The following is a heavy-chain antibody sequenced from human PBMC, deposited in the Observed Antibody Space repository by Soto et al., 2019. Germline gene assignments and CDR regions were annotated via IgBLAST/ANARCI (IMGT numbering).Heavy chain of an antibody. Sequence: ESGGGLVQPGGSLRLSCVASGFTFITSFMDWVRQAPGKGLEWVANINQDGGGTYYVDSVEGRFTISRDNAKDSLYLQMNSLRGEDTAVYYCARYFRGSGRYFFDYWGQGTLVTVSS. J-gene: IGHJ4*02. D-gene: IGHD6-19*01. CDR2: INQDGGGT. V-gene: IGHV3-7*03. CDR3: ARYFRGSGRYFFDY. CDR1: GFTFITSF.